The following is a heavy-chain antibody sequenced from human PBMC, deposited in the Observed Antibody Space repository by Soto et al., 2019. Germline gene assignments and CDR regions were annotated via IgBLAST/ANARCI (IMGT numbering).Heavy chain of an antibody. CDR2: IHYNGST. CDR1: GGSITSSNYY. CDR3: ARRECSGGTCSFEH. D-gene: IGHD2-15*01. Sequence: QLQLQESGPGLVKPSETLSLTCTVSGGSITSSNYYRGWIRQPPGKGLEWIGSIHYNGSTYYNPSPNRRATISLDTSKNQFSLKLSSVTAADTAVYYCARRECSGGTCSFEHWGQGTLVTVSS. J-gene: IGHJ4*02. V-gene: IGHV4-39*01.